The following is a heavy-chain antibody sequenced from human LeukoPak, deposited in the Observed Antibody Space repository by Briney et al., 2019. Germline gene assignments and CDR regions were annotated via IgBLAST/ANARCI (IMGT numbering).Heavy chain of an antibody. CDR2: IYYSGST. V-gene: IGHV4-30-4*08. Sequence: SQTLSLTCTVSGGSISSGDYYWSWLRQPPGKGLEWIGYIYYSGSTYYNPSLKSRVTISVDTSKNQFSLKLSSVTAADTAVYYCASSNSVVGYFQHWGQGTLVTVSS. D-gene: IGHD2/OR15-2a*01. CDR1: GGSISSGDYY. J-gene: IGHJ1*01. CDR3: ASSNSVVGYFQH.